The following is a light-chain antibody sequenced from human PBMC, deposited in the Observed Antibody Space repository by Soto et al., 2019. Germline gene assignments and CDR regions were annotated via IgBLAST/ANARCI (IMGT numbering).Light chain of an antibody. CDR3: QQYGGSHWT. CDR2: GAS. J-gene: IGKJ1*01. Sequence: EIVLTQSPGTLSLSPGERATLSCRASQSISSNYLAWYQQKPGQAPRLLIFGASSRATGIPDRFSGSGSGTDFTLTISRLEPEDFTVYYCQQYGGSHWTFGQGTKVDIK. V-gene: IGKV3-20*01. CDR1: QSISSNY.